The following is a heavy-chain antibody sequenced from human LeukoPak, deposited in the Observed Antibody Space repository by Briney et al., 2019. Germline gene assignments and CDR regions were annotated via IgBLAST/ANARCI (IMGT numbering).Heavy chain of an antibody. CDR3: ARRLAVTGRYYFDY. V-gene: IGHV4-59*08. D-gene: IGHD6-19*01. CDR1: GGSISTYY. Sequence: SETLSLTCTVSGGSISTYYWGWIRQPPGKGLEWIGHIHYSGSTKYNPSLKSRVTISVDTSKNQFSLKLNSVTAADTAVYYCARRLAVTGRYYFDYWGQGALVTVSS. CDR2: IHYSGST. J-gene: IGHJ4*02.